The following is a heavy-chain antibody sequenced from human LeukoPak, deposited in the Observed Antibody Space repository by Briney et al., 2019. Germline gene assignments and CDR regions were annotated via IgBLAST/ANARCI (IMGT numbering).Heavy chain of an antibody. V-gene: IGHV5-51*01. CDR2: IYPGDSDT. D-gene: IGHD3-22*01. CDR1: GYSFTSYW. Sequence: GESLKISCQGFGYSFTSYWIGWVRQMPGKGLEWMGIIYPGDSDTRYSPSFQGQVTISADKSISTAYLQWSSLKASDTAMYYCARRARDYYDSSGYTDYWGQGTLVTVSS. J-gene: IGHJ4*02. CDR3: ARRARDYYDSSGYTDY.